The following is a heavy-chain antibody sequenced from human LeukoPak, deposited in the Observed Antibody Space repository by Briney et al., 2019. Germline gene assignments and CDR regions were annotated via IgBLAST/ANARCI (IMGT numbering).Heavy chain of an antibody. CDR2: IYYSGGT. J-gene: IGHJ4*02. Sequence: SETLSLTCTVSGGSISSGDYSWSWIRQPPGKGLEWIGYIYYSGGTYYNPSLKSRVTISVDTSKNQFSLKLSSVTAADTAVYYCARDDHSSGWYYGFDYWGQGTLVTVSS. D-gene: IGHD6-19*01. CDR1: GGSISSGDYS. V-gene: IGHV4-30-4*01. CDR3: ARDDHSSGWYYGFDY.